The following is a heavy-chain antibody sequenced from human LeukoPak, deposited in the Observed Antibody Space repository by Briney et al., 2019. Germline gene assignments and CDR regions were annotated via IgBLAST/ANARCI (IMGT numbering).Heavy chain of an antibody. D-gene: IGHD1-26*01. CDR3: ATDVREY. CDR1: GFSFNTYG. Sequence: GGSLRLSCAASGFSFNTYGMHWIRQAPGKGLEWVAVIWYDGSDKYYADSVKGRFTISRDNSKNTLYLQMNSLRVEDTAVYYCATDVREYWGQGTLVTVSS. CDR2: IWYDGSDK. J-gene: IGHJ4*02. V-gene: IGHV3-33*01.